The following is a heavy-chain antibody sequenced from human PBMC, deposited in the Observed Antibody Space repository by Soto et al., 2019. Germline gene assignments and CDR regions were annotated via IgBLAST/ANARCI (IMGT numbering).Heavy chain of an antibody. CDR2: INWNSEKI. Sequence: EVQLVESGGALVQPGRSLRLSCVASGFTFDDYAMHWVRQAPGKGLEWVSGINWNSEKIGYADSVKGRFTISRDNAKDSLFLQMNSLRPEDAALYFCTKADYGDYSGSRPLDPWGQGTLVTVSS. CDR3: TKADYGDYSGSRPLDP. D-gene: IGHD4-17*01. J-gene: IGHJ5*02. V-gene: IGHV3-9*01. CDR1: GFTFDDYA.